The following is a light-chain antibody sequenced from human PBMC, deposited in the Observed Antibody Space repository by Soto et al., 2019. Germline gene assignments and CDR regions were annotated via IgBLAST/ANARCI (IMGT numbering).Light chain of an antibody. CDR3: CSYAGSYTYV. Sequence: QSVLTQPRSVSGSPGQSVTISCTATSSDVGGYNYVSWYQQHPGKAPKLMIYDVSKRPSGVPDRFSGSKSGNTASLTISGLQAEDDADYYCCSYAGSYTYVFGTGTKVTVL. V-gene: IGLV2-11*01. CDR1: SSDVGGYNY. J-gene: IGLJ1*01. CDR2: DVS.